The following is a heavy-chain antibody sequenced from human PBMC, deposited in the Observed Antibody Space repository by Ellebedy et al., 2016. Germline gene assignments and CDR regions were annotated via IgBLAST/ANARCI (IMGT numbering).Heavy chain of an antibody. CDR2: VFYGGST. V-gene: IGHV4-59*02. CDR3: VRDVSLYSSSPSFDF. J-gene: IGHJ4*02. D-gene: IGHD6-6*01. Sequence: GSLRLSXTVSGGSVDTYYWTWIRQPPGKGLEWIGYVFYGGSTKYNPSLKSRVTISLDTSKNQFSLRLTSVAAAYTAVYYCVRDVSLYSSSPSFDFWGQGILVTVSS. CDR1: GGSVDTYY.